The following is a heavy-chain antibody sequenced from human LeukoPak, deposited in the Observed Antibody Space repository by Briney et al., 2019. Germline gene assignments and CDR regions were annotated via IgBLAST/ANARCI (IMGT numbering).Heavy chain of an antibody. CDR3: STYRYNYDTSGYDY. Sequence: GGSLRLSCTASGFTFSYAWMSWVRQAAGKGLEWLGRIKSKSDGGTTDIAAPVKGRFTFSRDDSKNTVYLQMNSLKTEDTAVYYCSTYRYNYDTSGYDYWGQGTLVTVSS. V-gene: IGHV3-15*01. CDR2: IKSKSDGGTT. D-gene: IGHD3-22*01. CDR1: GFTFSYAW. J-gene: IGHJ4*02.